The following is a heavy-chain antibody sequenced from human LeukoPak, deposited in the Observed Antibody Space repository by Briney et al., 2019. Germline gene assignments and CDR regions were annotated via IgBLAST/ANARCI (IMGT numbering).Heavy chain of an antibody. CDR2: ISAYNGNT. J-gene: IGHJ6*02. V-gene: IGHV1-18*04. CDR3: ARRLSSSSPKTDYYYYGMDV. D-gene: IGHD6-6*01. CDR1: GYTFTSYG. Sequence: ASVKVSCKASGYTFTSYGISWVRQAPGQGLEWMGWISAYNGNTNYAQKLQGRVTMTTDTSTSTAYMELRSLRSDDPALYYCARRLSSSSPKTDYYYYGMDVWGQGTTVTVSS.